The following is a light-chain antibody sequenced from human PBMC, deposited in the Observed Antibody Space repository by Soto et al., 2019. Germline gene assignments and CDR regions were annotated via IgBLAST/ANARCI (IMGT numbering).Light chain of an antibody. J-gene: IGLJ2*01. CDR3: SSYTTSGTLVV. CDR2: DVS. V-gene: IGLV2-14*03. CDR1: SSDVGAYNY. Sequence: QSALTQPASVSGSPGQSITISCTGTSSDVGAYNYVSWYQQHPGKAPKLIIYDVSNRPSGLSDRFSGSKSGNTASLTISGLQPEDEADYYFSSYTTSGTLVVFGGGTKLTVL.